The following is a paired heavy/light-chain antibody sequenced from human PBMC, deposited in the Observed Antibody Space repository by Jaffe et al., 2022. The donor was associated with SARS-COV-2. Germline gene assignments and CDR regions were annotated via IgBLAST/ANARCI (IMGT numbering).Light chain of an antibody. Sequence: QSVLTQPPSVSGAPGQRVTISCAGSSSNIGAGYDVHWYQQLPGTAPKLLMYNNNNRPPGVPDRFSGSKSGTSASLAITGLQAEDEADYYCQSYDSSLSGYVFGTGTKVTVL. J-gene: IGLJ1*01. V-gene: IGLV1-40*01. CDR1: SSNIGAGYD. CDR2: NNN. CDR3: QSYDSSLSGYV.
Heavy chain of an antibody. J-gene: IGHJ6*02. CDR3: AKEYAPGGYYYYGMDV. CDR2: ISKDENNK. D-gene: IGHD2-2*01. Sequence: QMQLVESGGGVVQPGRSLRLSCAASGFTFSSYDMHWVRQAPGKGLEWVAVISKDENNKYYGDSVKGRFTISRDNSKNTLYLQMNSLRPEDTALYYCAKEYAPGGYYYYGMDVWGQGTTVTVSS. V-gene: IGHV3-30*18. CDR1: GFTFSSYD.